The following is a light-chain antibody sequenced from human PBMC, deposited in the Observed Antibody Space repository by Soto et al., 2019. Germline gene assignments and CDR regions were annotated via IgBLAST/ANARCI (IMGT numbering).Light chain of an antibody. J-gene: IGLJ2*01. CDR3: QSYDSSNQGVV. CDR1: SGSIASNY. CDR2: EDN. V-gene: IGLV6-57*04. Sequence: NFMLTQPHSVSESPGKTVTISCTRSSGSIASNYVQWYQQRPGSAPTTVIYEDNQSPSGVPDRFSGSIDSSSNSASLTISGLKTEDEADYYCQSYDSSNQGVVFGGGTKLTVL.